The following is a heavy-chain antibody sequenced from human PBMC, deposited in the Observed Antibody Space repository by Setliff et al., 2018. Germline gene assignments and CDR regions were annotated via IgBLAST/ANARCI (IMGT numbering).Heavy chain of an antibody. CDR1: GFTYNNDW. D-gene: IGHD3-10*01. CDR2: INPDGSEK. V-gene: IGHV3-7*01. J-gene: IGHJ4*02. CDR3: FGAGTCSY. Sequence: SLKISCGASGFTYNNDWVSWVRQAPGKGLEWLASINPDGSEKYYVDSVKGRFTISRDNAKNSLSLQMNSLRTEDTAVYYCFGAGTCSYWGQGTQVTVSS.